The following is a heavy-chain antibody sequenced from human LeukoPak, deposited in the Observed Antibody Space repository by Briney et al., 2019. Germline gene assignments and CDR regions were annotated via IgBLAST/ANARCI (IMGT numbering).Heavy chain of an antibody. D-gene: IGHD4-17*01. J-gene: IGHJ4*02. Sequence: SETLSLTCGVYGGSFSGYYWSWIRQPPGKGLEWIGEINHRGSTNYHPSLKSRVTISVDTSKNQFSLKLSSVTAADTAVYYCARRDWYGDYPYYFDYWGQGTLITVSS. CDR1: GGSFSGYY. CDR3: ARRDWYGDYPYYFDY. CDR2: INHRGST. V-gene: IGHV4-34*01.